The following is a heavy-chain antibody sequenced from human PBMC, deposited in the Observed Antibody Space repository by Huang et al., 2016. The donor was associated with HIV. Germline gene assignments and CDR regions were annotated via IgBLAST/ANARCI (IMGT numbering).Heavy chain of an antibody. CDR1: GGSIRSSDYH. Sequence: QLLLQESGPGLVKPSEALALTCAVSGGSIRSSDYHWGWIRQPPGKGLEWLGSIYYKGSPQHSPALESRVTIAVDTSKNLFFLNLTAMTAADTAVYYCARHREGPVAYYSGWGSHLNYMDVWGRGRTVVVSS. CDR2: IYYKGSP. V-gene: IGHV4-39*01. J-gene: IGHJ6*03. D-gene: IGHD3-10*01. CDR3: ARHREGPVAYYSGWGSHLNYMDV.